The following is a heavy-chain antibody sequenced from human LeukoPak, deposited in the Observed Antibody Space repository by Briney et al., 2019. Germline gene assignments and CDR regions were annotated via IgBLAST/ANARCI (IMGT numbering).Heavy chain of an antibody. CDR1: GGPISGYY. CDR2: IYSSGST. Sequence: SETLSLTCTASGGPISGYYWSWIRQPPGKGLEWIGYIYSSGSTNCNPSLKSRVTISVDTSKNQFSLKLSSVTAADTAVYYCARYYCPDGTCRGFDYWGQGTLVTVSS. D-gene: IGHD2-15*01. J-gene: IGHJ4*02. V-gene: IGHV4-59*01. CDR3: ARYYCPDGTCRGFDY.